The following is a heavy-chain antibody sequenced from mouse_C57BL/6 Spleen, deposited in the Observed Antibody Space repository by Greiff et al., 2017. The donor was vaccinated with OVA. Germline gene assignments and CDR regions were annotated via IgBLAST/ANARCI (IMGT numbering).Heavy chain of an antibody. CDR1: GYTFTSYW. Sequence: VQLQQPGAELVKPGASVKLSCKASGYTFTSYWMHWVKQRPGQGLEWIGMIHPNSGSTNYNEKFKSKATLTVDKSSSTAYLQLSSLTSEDAAVDYCARGGLLRYFDYWGQGTTLTVSS. J-gene: IGHJ2*01. V-gene: IGHV1-64*01. CDR2: IHPNSGST. CDR3: ARGGLLRYFDY. D-gene: IGHD3-1*01.